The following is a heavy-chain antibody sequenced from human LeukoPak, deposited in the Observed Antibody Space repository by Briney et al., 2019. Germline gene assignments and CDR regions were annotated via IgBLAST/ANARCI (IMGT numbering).Heavy chain of an antibody. J-gene: IGHJ4*02. D-gene: IGHD6-19*01. CDR1: GGSISGRY. V-gene: IGHV4-59*08. CDR2: WRYDGSP. Sequence: SETLSLTCAVSGGSISGRYWSWIRQLPGKGLEWIANWRYDGSPNYTPSLEGRATISLDTSKNQLSLRLTSVTAADTAVYYCVVTQKWLAFDYWAQGTLVPVSS. CDR3: VVTQKWLAFDY.